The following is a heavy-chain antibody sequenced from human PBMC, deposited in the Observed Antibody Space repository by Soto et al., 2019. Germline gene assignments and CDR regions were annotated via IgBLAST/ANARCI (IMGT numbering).Heavy chain of an antibody. J-gene: IGHJ6*02. CDR3: AKGGGYSSSSYYYYGMDV. V-gene: IGHV3-23*01. CDR1: GFTFSSYA. D-gene: IGHD6-6*01. Sequence: GGSLRLSCAASGFTFSSYAMSWVRQAPGKGLEWVSAISGSGGSTYYAYSVKGRFTISRDNSKNTLYLQMNSLRAEDTAVYYCAKGGGYSSSSYYYYGMDVWGQGTTVTVSS. CDR2: ISGSGGST.